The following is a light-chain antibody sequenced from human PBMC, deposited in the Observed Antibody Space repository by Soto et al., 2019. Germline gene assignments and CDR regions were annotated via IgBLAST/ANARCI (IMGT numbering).Light chain of an antibody. V-gene: IGLV2-8*01. CDR3: CSYTASSTYV. J-gene: IGLJ1*01. CDR1: SSDVGTYNY. Sequence: QSALTQPPSASGSPGQTVAISCTGTSSDVGTYNYVSWYQQHPGKAPKLMIYDVIQRPSGVPDRFSGSKSGNTASLTVSGLQPEDEADYYCCSYTASSTYVFGTGTKLTVL. CDR2: DVI.